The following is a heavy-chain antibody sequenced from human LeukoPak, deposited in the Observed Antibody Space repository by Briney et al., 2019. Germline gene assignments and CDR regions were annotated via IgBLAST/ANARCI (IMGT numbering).Heavy chain of an antibody. J-gene: IGHJ4*02. V-gene: IGHV3-33*01. CDR2: IWYDGSNK. D-gene: IGHD1-26*01. CDR1: GFTFSSYG. Sequence: GGSLRLSCAASGFTFSSYGMHWVRQAPGKGLEWVAVIWYDGSNKYYADSVKGRSTISRDNSKNTLYLQMNSLRAEDTAVYYCARGISSGSRVLDYWGQGTLVTVSS. CDR3: ARGISSGSRVLDY.